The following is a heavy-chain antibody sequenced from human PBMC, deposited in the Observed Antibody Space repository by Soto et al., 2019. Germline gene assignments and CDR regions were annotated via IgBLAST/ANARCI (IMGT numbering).Heavy chain of an antibody. V-gene: IGHV1-69*08. D-gene: IGHD2-15*01. J-gene: IGHJ5*02. Sequence: QVQLVQSGAEVKKPGSSVKVSCKASGGTFSSYTISWVRQAPGQGLEWMGRIIPILGIANYAQKFQGRVTITADKSTSTASMELSSLRSEDTAVYYCAREGVSCSGGSCYLLDPWGQGTLVTVSS. CDR2: IIPILGIA. CDR1: GGTFSSYT. CDR3: AREGVSCSGGSCYLLDP.